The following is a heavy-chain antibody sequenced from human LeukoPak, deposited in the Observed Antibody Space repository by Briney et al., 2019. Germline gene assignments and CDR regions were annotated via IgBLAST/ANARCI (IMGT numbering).Heavy chain of an antibody. Sequence: GGSLRLSCAASGFTFSDYYMSWIRQAPGKGLEWVSSISGSGGSTYYADSVKGRFTISRDNSKNTLYLQMNSLRAEDTAVYYCATVTMVQGVIPPRFDPWGQGTLVTVSS. V-gene: IGHV3-23*01. CDR3: ATVTMVQGVIPPRFDP. CDR1: GFTFSDYY. J-gene: IGHJ5*02. CDR2: ISGSGGST. D-gene: IGHD3-10*01.